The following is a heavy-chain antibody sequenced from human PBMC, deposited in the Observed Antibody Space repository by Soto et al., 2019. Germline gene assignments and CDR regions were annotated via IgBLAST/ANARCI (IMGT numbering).Heavy chain of an antibody. CDR1: GYTFTSYD. Sequence: GASVKVSCKASGYTFTSYDINWVRQATGQGLEWMGWMNPNSGNTGYAQKFQGRVTMTRNTSISTAYMELSSLRSEDTAVYYCARVDTAIDYYYYYMDVWGKGTTVTVSS. V-gene: IGHV1-8*01. J-gene: IGHJ6*03. CDR3: ARVDTAIDYYYYYMDV. CDR2: MNPNSGNT. D-gene: IGHD5-18*01.